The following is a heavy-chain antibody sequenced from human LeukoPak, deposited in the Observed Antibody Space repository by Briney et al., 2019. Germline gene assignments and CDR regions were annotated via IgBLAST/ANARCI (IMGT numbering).Heavy chain of an antibody. Sequence: PSETLSLTCTVPGGSISSSSYYWGWIRQPPGKGLEWIGSIYYSGSTYYNSSLKSRVTISVDTSKNQFSLKLSSVTAADTAVYYCARQYYYGSGSYYFDYWGQGTLVTVSS. V-gene: IGHV4-39*07. D-gene: IGHD3-10*01. CDR1: GGSISSSSYY. CDR3: ARQYYYGSGSYYFDY. J-gene: IGHJ4*02. CDR2: IYYSGST.